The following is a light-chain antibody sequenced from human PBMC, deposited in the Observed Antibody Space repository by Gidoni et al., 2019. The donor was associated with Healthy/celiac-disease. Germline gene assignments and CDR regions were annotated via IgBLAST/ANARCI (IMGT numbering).Light chain of an antibody. CDR3: QRANSFPVT. CDR2: AAS. Sequence: DIQMTQPPSSVSASVGDSVTITCRAGQGISSWLAWYQQKPVKAPKLPIYAASSLQSVVPSSFSGSGSGTDFTLSISSLQREDFATYYCQRANSFPVTFGQGTRLEIK. J-gene: IGKJ5*01. V-gene: IGKV1-12*01. CDR1: QGISSW.